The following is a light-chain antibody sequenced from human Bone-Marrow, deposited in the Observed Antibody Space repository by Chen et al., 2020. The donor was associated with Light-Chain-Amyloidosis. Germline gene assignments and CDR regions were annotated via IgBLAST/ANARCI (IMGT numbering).Light chain of an antibody. Sequence: QSALTQPRSVSGSPGQSVAISCTGTSSDVGGYDYVSWYQQHPGKAPKFMIYDVSNRPSGVSNRFSGSKSGNTASLTISGLQAEDEADYYGSSYTSSSTLEVFGGGTKLTVL. J-gene: IGLJ2*01. CDR2: DVS. CDR3: SSYTSSSTLEV. CDR1: SSDVGGYDY. V-gene: IGLV2-14*01.